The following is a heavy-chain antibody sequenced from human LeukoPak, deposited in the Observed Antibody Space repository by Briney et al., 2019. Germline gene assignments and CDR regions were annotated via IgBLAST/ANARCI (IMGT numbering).Heavy chain of an antibody. CDR1: GFTFSTYW. Sequence: GGSLRLSCAVSGFTFSTYWMSWVRQAPGKGLEWVANIRQDGGAKYYVDSVRGRFTISRDNAKNSLYLQMNSLRAEDTGVYYCATYSDAPANMWGQGTLVTVSS. CDR3: ATYSDAPANM. V-gene: IGHV3-7*01. J-gene: IGHJ4*02. CDR2: IRQDGGAK. D-gene: IGHD2-2*01.